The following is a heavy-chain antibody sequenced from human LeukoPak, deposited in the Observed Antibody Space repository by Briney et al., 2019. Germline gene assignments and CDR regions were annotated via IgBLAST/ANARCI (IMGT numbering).Heavy chain of an antibody. J-gene: IGHJ4*02. V-gene: IGHV2-5*01. D-gene: IGHD4-17*01. CDR3: THDTVTTAFDY. CDR1: GFSLSTTGVG. CDR2: IYWNDDK. Sequence: ESGPTLVKPTQTLTLTCTFSGFSLSTTGVGVGWIRQPPGKALEWLALIYWNDDKRYSPSLRSRLTITKDTSKNQVVLTMTNMDPVDTATYYCTHDTVTTAFDYWGQGTLVTVSS.